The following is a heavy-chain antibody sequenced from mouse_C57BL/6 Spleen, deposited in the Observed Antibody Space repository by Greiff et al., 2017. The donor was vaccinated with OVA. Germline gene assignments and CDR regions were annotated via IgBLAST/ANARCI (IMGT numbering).Heavy chain of an antibody. CDR3: AREVPFTTGDAMDY. CDR2: IYPSDSET. V-gene: IGHV1-61*01. CDR1: GYTFTSYW. D-gene: IGHD1-1*01. Sequence: QVQLQQPGAELVRPGSSVKLSCKASGYTFTSYWMAWVKQRPGQGLEWIGNIYPSDSETHYNQKFKDKATLTVDKSSSTAYMQLSSLTSEDSAVYYCAREVPFTTGDAMDYWGQGTSVTVSS. J-gene: IGHJ4*01.